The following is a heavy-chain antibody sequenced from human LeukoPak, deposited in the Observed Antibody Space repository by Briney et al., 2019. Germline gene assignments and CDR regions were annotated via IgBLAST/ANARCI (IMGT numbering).Heavy chain of an antibody. V-gene: IGHV1-69*06. CDR2: IIPIFGTA. Sequence: ASVKVSCTASGGTFSSYAISWVRQAPGQGLEWMGGIIPIFGTANYAQKFQGRVTITADKSTSTAYMELSSLRSEGTAVYYCARVSEQWLVRGFDYYYYYMDVWGKGTTVTVSS. D-gene: IGHD6-19*01. CDR3: ARVSEQWLVRGFDYYYYYMDV. CDR1: GGTFSSYA. J-gene: IGHJ6*03.